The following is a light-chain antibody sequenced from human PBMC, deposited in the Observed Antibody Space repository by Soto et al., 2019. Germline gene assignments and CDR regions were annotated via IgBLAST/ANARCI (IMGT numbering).Light chain of an antibody. CDR3: QQYGTSRALT. Sequence: EFVLTQSPGTLSLSPGERATLXFXGXQSVSSQXLAWYQQKPXQAPRLXXYRTSSRATGIPARFSGSGSGTDLALTISRLEPQDFAVYYCQQYGTSRALTFGGGTKVDIK. V-gene: IGKV3-20*01. J-gene: IGKJ4*01. CDR2: RTS. CDR1: QSVSSQX.